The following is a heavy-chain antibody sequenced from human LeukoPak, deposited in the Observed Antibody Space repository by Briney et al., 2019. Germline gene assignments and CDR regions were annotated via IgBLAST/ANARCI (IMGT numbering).Heavy chain of an antibody. D-gene: IGHD3-22*01. CDR3: AKEPSSALPHLDY. CDR1: GFTFSSYG. CDR2: IRYDGSNK. V-gene: IGHV3-30*02. Sequence: PGGSLRLSCAASGFTFSSYGMHWVRQAPGKGLEWVAFIRYDGSNKYYADSVKGRFTISRDNSKNTLYLQMNSLRAEDTAVYYCAKEPSSALPHLDYWGQGTLVTVSS. J-gene: IGHJ4*02.